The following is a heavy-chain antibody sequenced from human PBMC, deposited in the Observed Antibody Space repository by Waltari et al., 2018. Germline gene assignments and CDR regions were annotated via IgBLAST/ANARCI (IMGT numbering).Heavy chain of an antibody. D-gene: IGHD3-3*01. CDR2: ICPLFGTA. J-gene: IGHJ4*02. Sequence: QVQLVQSGAEVKKHGSAVKVACKASGGTFSSYAISGVRQAPGQGLEWMGGICPLFGTATYAQKFPGRVTITADKSTSTAYLELSSLRSEDTSAYYCARATYAFWSCYSRGWHSLDYWGPGTLVTVSS. CDR3: ARATYAFWSCYSRGWHSLDY. CDR1: GGTFSSYA. V-gene: IGHV1-69*14.